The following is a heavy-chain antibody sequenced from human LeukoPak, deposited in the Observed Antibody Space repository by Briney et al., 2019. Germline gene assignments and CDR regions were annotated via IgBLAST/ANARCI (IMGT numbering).Heavy chain of an antibody. V-gene: IGHV3-21*01. J-gene: IGHJ4*02. CDR3: ARDDYDSSGYYFDY. CDR2: ISSSSSYI. D-gene: IGHD3-22*01. Sequence: PGGSLRLSCAASGFTFSSYSMNWVRQAPGKGLEWVSSISSSSSYIYYADSVKGRFTISRDNAKNSLYLQVNSLRAEDTAVYYCARDDYDSSGYYFDYWGQGTLVTVSS. CDR1: GFTFSSYS.